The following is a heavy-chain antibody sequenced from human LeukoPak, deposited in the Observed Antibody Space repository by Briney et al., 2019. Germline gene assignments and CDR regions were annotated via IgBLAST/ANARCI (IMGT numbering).Heavy chain of an antibody. Sequence: GGSLRLSCAASGFTFSGSAMHWVRQASGKGLEWVGRIRSKANNYATAYAASVKGRFTISRDESKNTAYLQMNSLKTEDTAAYYCTRRAKDDSSGYFSTWGQGTLVTVSS. CDR1: GFTFSGSA. CDR3: TRRAKDDSSGYFST. D-gene: IGHD3-22*01. V-gene: IGHV3-73*01. J-gene: IGHJ5*02. CDR2: IRSKANNYAT.